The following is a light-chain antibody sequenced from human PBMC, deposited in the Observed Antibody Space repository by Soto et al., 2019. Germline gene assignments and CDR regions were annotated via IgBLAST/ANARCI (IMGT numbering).Light chain of an antibody. CDR2: EGS. Sequence: VLTQPGSVCGSPGQSITISCTGTSSDGGGYDYVSWYQLHPGKAPKLMVFEGSNRPSVVSYRFSGSKSANTASLTISGLQAEDEAGYFCSSYSISTAYLFGTGAK. CDR3: SSYSISTAYL. CDR1: SSDGGGYDY. V-gene: IGLV2-14*01. J-gene: IGLJ1*01.